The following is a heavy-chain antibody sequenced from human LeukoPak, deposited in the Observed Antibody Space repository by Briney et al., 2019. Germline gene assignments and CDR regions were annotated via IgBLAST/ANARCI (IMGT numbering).Heavy chain of an antibody. CDR3: ARDSIRVQTGTTP. Sequence: SETLSLTCSVFGGSMNINDYYWAWIRQPPGKGLKWIGSIYYTGTTYYNPSLNYRVTISVDTSKNQFSLRLTSVTAADTAVYYCARDSIRVQTGTTPWGRGTLVTVSS. V-gene: IGHV4-39*07. CDR2: IYYTGTT. J-gene: IGHJ5*02. D-gene: IGHD1-1*01. CDR1: GGSMNINDYY.